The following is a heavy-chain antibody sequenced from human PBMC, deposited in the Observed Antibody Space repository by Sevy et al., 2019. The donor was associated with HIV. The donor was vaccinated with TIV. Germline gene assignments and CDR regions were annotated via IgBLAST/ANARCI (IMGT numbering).Heavy chain of an antibody. J-gene: IGHJ5*02. CDR2: ILYIEST. CDR3: ARLLEGDNWFDP. CDR1: GDSMNTYY. Sequence: SETLSLTCTVTGDSMNTYYWAGIRQPPGKSLDWVGYILYIESTGTSRSLKSRVTMALDKSKNEVSLRLSSVTAADTDVSYCARLLEGDNWFDPWGQGRMVTVSS. D-gene: IGHD2-15*01. V-gene: IGHV4-59*01.